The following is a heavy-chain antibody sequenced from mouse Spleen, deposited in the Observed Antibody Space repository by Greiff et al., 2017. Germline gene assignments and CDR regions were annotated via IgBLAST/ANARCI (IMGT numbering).Heavy chain of an antibody. Sequence: VQLQQSGAELVKPGASVKISCKASGYAFSSYWMNWVKQRPGKGLEWIGQIYPGDGDTNYNGKFKGKATLTADKSSSTAYMQLSSLTSEDSAVYFCARRDYYYGSSYEWYFDVWGAGTTVTVSS. D-gene: IGHD1-1*01. V-gene: IGHV1-80*01. CDR3: ARRDYYYGSSYEWYFDV. CDR2: IYPGDGDT. CDR1: GYAFSSYW. J-gene: IGHJ1*01.